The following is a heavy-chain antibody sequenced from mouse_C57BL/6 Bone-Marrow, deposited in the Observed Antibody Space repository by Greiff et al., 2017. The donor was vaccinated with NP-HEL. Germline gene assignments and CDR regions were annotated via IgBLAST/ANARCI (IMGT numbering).Heavy chain of an antibody. CDR1: GYTFTSYW. V-gene: IGHV1-52*01. D-gene: IGHD2-3*01. Sequence: QVQLQQPGAELVRPGSSVKLSCKASGYTFTSYWMHWVKQRPIQGLEWIGNIDPSDSETHYNQKFKDKATLTVDKSSSTAYMQLSSLTSEDSAVSSCARVVYDGSYWYFDVWGTGTTVTVSS. J-gene: IGHJ1*03. CDR2: IDPSDSET. CDR3: ARVVYDGSYWYFDV.